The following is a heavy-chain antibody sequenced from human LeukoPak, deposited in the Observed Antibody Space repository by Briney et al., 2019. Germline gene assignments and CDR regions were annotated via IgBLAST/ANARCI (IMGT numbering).Heavy chain of an antibody. J-gene: IGHJ6*04. V-gene: IGHV3-7*01. CDR2: IKQDGSEK. D-gene: IGHD2-15*01. Sequence: GGSLRLSCAASGFTFSSYWMSRVRQAPGKGLEWVANIKQDGSEKYYVDSVKGRFTISRDNSKNTLYLQMNSLRAEDTAVYYCAKDQCSGGSCFEIDVWGKGTTVTVSS. CDR1: GFTFSSYW. CDR3: AKDQCSGGSCFEIDV.